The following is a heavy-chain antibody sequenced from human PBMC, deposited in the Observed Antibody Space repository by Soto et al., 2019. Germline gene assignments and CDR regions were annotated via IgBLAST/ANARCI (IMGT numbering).Heavy chain of an antibody. J-gene: IGHJ3*02. CDR1: GGSVSNGSYY. CDR3: ARDRFKWFGAVLLEDAFDI. D-gene: IGHD3-10*01. Sequence: SETLSLTCTVSGGSVSNGSYYWSWIRQAPGKGLEWIGYMYYSGSTNYNPSLKSRVTMSVDTSKNQFFLKLSAVTAADTAVYFCARDRFKWFGAVLLEDAFDIWGQGTMVTVSS. V-gene: IGHV4-61*01. CDR2: MYYSGST.